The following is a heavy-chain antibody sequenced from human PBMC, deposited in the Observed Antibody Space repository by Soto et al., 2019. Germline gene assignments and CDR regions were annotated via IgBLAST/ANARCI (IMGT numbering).Heavy chain of an antibody. CDR1: GFTFSDYS. Sequence: QVPLVESGGGLVKPGGSLRLSFAVSGFTFSDYSMTWIRQAPGKGLEWVSYISSSTSHTNYADSVKGRFTISRDNAKNSLFLQMNSLRAEDTAVYYCARGRGAAADYFDFWGQGTLVTVSS. J-gene: IGHJ4*02. CDR2: ISSSTSHT. CDR3: ARGRGAAADYFDF. V-gene: IGHV3-11*05. D-gene: IGHD6-13*01.